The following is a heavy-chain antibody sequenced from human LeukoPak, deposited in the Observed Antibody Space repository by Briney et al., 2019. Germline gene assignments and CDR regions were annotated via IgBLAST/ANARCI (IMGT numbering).Heavy chain of an antibody. CDR1: GFTFSDYA. CDR3: ARDYWWNYDY. CDR2: ISKDGSDK. J-gene: IGHJ4*02. D-gene: IGHD1-7*01. Sequence: PGRSLRLSCAASGFTFSDYAMHWVRQAPGKGLEWVAVISKDGSDKYYPGSVRGRFTISRDNSKNTIYLQMDSLRAEDTAIYYCARDYWWNYDYWGQETLVTVSS. V-gene: IGHV3-30-3*01.